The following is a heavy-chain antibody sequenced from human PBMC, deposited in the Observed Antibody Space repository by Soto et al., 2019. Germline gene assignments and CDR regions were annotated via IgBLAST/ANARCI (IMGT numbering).Heavy chain of an antibody. CDR2: IFHTGTT. CDR3: ARGLGYDSNGRFLAAFDV. D-gene: IGHD3-22*01. Sequence: QVQLQESGPGLAKPSQTLSLTCTVSGASLSSGGYYWTWIRQVPGKALEWIGYIFHTGTTFYNPSLKSRVVMSIEKSDNQFSLNLRSVTAADTAVYYCARGLGYDSNGRFLAAFDVWGQRTMVTVSS. J-gene: IGHJ3*01. CDR1: GASLSSGGYY. V-gene: IGHV4-31*03.